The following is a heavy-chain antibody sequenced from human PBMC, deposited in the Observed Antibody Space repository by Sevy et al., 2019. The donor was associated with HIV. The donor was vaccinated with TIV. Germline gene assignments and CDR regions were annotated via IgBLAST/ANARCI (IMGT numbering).Heavy chain of an antibody. J-gene: IGHJ6*02. CDR1: GYTFTSYG. D-gene: IGHD3-16*01. CDR2: ISAYNGNT. Sequence: ASVKVSCKASGYTFTSYGISWVRQAPGQGLEWMGWISAYNGNTNYAQKLQGRVTMTTDTSTSAAYMELRSLRSDDTAFYYSAGGVGGATSPGDYYYYGMDVWGQGTTVTVSS. CDR3: AGGVGGATSPGDYYYYGMDV. V-gene: IGHV1-18*01.